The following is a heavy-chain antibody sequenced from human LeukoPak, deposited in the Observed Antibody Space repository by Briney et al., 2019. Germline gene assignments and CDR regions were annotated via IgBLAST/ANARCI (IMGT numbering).Heavy chain of an antibody. CDR2: ISGSGGSA. J-gene: IGHJ4*02. D-gene: IGHD5-18*01. Sequence: GGSLRLSCAASGFTFNKYVVSWVRQAPGKGLEWVSVISGSGGSAYYADSVKGRFTISRGSSTDTLYLQMNSLGAEDTAVYYCAKGDTAMIRRYYFDTWGQGTLVTVSS. CDR1: GFTFNKYV. CDR3: AKGDTAMIRRYYFDT. V-gene: IGHV3-23*01.